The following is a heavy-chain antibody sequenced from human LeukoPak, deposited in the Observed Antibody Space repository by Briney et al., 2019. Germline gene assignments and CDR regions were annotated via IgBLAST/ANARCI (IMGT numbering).Heavy chain of an antibody. CDR3: ARYGSGSYYNHYYYYMDV. CDR2: IHTSGST. D-gene: IGHD3-10*01. Sequence: SETLSLTCTVSGGSISRYYWSWIRQPAGKGLEWIGRIHTSGSTNYNPSLKSRVTMSVDTSKNQFSLKLSSVTAADTAVYYCARYGSGSYYNHYYYYMDVWGKGTTVTISS. CDR1: GGSISRYY. V-gene: IGHV4-4*07. J-gene: IGHJ6*03.